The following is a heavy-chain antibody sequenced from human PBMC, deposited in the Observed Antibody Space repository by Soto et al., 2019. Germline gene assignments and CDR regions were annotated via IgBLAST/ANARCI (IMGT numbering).Heavy chain of an antibody. D-gene: IGHD1-7*01. CDR2: IYYSGST. J-gene: IGHJ3*02. Sequence: SETLSLTCTVSGGSNSSYYWSWIRQPPGKGLEWIGYIYYSGSTNYNPSLKSRVTISVDTSKNQFSLKLSSVTAADTAVYYCAGHRRTTQDAFDIWGQGTMVTVSS. CDR1: GGSNSSYY. CDR3: AGHRRTTQDAFDI. V-gene: IGHV4-59*08.